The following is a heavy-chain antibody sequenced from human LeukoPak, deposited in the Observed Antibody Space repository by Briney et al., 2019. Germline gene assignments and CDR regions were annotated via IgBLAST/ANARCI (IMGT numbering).Heavy chain of an antibody. J-gene: IGHJ6*03. D-gene: IGHD3-3*01. CDR1: GFTFSSYG. CDR2: TTYDGSKR. V-gene: IGHV3-30*02. Sequence: GGSLRLSCVASGFTFSSYGMHWVRQAPGKGLEWVAFTTYDGSKRPYADSVKGRFTISRDNSKNTLYLQMDGLRPEDTAVYYCAKNRRIFGRTLQRHYMDVWGKETTVAVSS. CDR3: AKNRRIFGRTLQRHYMDV.